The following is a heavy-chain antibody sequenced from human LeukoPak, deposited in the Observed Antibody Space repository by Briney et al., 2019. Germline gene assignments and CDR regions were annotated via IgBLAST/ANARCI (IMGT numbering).Heavy chain of an antibody. J-gene: IGHJ4*01. D-gene: IGHD2-21*02. Sequence: GGSLRLSCAVSGFTFISYGMEWVRQAPGKGLAWVSRINTDGSGTAYADSVKGRFTISRDNAKNTLYLQMNSLRAEDTALYYCARELPREVTLDYWGQGTLVTVSS. CDR1: GFTFISYG. V-gene: IGHV3-74*01. CDR2: INTDGSGT. CDR3: ARELPREVTLDY.